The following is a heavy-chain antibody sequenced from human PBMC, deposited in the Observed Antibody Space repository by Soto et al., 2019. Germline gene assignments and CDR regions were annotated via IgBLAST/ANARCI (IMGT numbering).Heavy chain of an antibody. J-gene: IGHJ5*02. D-gene: IGHD2-8*01. CDR3: ARDGSAGVKKSGYCTNGVCYTDGNWFDP. CDR2: VSSSSSYI. CDR1: GFTFSSYS. Sequence: GSLRLSCAASGFTFSSYSMNWVRQAPGKGLEWVSSVSSSSSYIYYADSVKGRFTISRDNAKNSLYLQMNSLRAEDTAVYYCARDGSAGVKKSGYCTNGVCYTDGNWFDPWGQGTLVTVSS. V-gene: IGHV3-21*01.